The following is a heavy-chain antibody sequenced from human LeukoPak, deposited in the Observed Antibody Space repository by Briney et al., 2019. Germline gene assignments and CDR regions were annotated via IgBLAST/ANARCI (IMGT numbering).Heavy chain of an antibody. J-gene: IGHJ3*02. Sequence: GGSLRLSCAASGFTFSNHGMNWVRQAPGKGLEWVSGISPSGDITYYADSVKGRFTISRDNSKNTVYLQVISLTAEDTAVYYCAKDGDYYDSSGYYYRAFDIWGQGTMVTVSS. CDR2: ISPSGDIT. D-gene: IGHD3-22*01. V-gene: IGHV3-23*01. CDR1: GFTFSNHG. CDR3: AKDGDYYDSSGYYYRAFDI.